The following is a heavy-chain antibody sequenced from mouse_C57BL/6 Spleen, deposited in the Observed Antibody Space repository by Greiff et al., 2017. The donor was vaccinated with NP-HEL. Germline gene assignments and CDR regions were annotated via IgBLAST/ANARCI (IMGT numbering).Heavy chain of an antibody. CDR2: INPNNGGT. CDR1: GYTFTDYY. J-gene: IGHJ2*01. D-gene: IGHD1-1*01. V-gene: IGHV1-26*01. CDR3: AREGVTTSDYFDY. Sequence: EVQLQQSGPELVKPGASVKISCKASGYTFTDYYMNWVKQSHGKSLEWIGDINPNNGGTSYNQKFKGKATLTVDKSSSTAYMELRSLTSEDSAVYYCAREGVTTSDYFDYWGQGTTLTVSS.